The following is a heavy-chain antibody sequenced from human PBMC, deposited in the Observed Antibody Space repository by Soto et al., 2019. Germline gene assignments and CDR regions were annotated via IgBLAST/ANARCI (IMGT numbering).Heavy chain of an antibody. CDR3: AREGSSSYAQFDY. CDR1: GYTFTGYY. D-gene: IGHD2-2*01. V-gene: IGHV1-2*04. J-gene: IGHJ4*02. Sequence: ASVKVSCKASGYTFTGYYMHWVRQAPGQGLEWMGWINPNSGGTNYAQKFQGWVTMTRDTSISTAYMELSRLRSDDTAVYYCAREGSSSYAQFDYWGQGTLVTVSS. CDR2: INPNSGGT.